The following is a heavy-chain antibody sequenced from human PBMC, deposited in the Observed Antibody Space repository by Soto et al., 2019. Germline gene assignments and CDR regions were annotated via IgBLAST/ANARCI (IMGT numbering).Heavy chain of an antibody. Sequence: SETLSLTCAVYGGSFSGYYWSWIRQPPGKGLEWIGEINHSGSTNYNPSLKSRVTISVDTSKNQFSLKLSSVTAADTAVYYCARRNIVVVVAATDHYMDVWGKGTTVTVSS. J-gene: IGHJ6*03. CDR1: GGSFSGYY. V-gene: IGHV4-34*01. CDR2: INHSGST. CDR3: ARRNIVVVVAATDHYMDV. D-gene: IGHD2-15*01.